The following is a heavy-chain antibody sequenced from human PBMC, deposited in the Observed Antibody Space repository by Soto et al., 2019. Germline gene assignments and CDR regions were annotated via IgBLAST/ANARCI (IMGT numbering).Heavy chain of an antibody. V-gene: IGHV4-30-2*01. Sequence: QLQLQESGSGLVKPSQTLSLTCAVSGASISSGGYSWSWIRQPPGKGLEWIGYIYHSGSTYYNPSLKSRVTTSVDRSKNQFSLKLSSVTAADTAVYYCARERYDSSGYQNAFDYWGQGTLVTVSS. J-gene: IGHJ4*02. CDR2: IYHSGST. CDR1: GASISSGGYS. CDR3: ARERYDSSGYQNAFDY. D-gene: IGHD3-22*01.